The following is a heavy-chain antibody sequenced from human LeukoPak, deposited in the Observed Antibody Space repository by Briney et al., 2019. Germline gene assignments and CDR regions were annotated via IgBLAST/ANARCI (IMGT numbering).Heavy chain of an antibody. Sequence: GGSLRLSCAASGFTFSSYAMNWVRQAPGKGLEWVSVISSSGGTTYYSDSVKGRFIISRDNSKNTPYLQMNSLRAEDTAVYYCAKAGIAVPATPEYCGQGTQVTVSS. CDR2: ISSSGGTT. V-gene: IGHV3-23*01. J-gene: IGHJ4*02. D-gene: IGHD6-19*01. CDR1: GFTFSSYA. CDR3: AKAGIAVPATPEY.